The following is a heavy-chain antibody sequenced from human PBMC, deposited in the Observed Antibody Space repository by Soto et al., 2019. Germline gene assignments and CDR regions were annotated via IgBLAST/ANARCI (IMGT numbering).Heavy chain of an antibody. V-gene: IGHV6-1*01. CDR3: AWEAAAGYAEYFQH. D-gene: IGHD6-13*01. J-gene: IGHJ1*01. CDR2: TYYSSKWYN. Sequence: HALSLTGAISGGSVSSNSAAWNWIRQSPSRGLEWLGRTYYSSKWYNDYAVSVKSRITINPDTSKNQFSLQLNSVTPEDTAVYYCAWEAAAGYAEYFQHWGQGTLVTVS. CDR1: GGSVSSNSAA.